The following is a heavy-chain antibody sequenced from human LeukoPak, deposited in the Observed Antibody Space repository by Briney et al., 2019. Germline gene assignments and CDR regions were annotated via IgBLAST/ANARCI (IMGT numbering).Heavy chain of an antibody. J-gene: IGHJ4*02. CDR3: ARRGYCSGGSCYGTYYFDY. Sequence: PGGSLRLSCAASGFTFSSYSMNWVRQAPGKGLEWVSSISSSSSYIYYADSVKGRLTISRDNAKNSLYLQMNSLRAEDTAVYYCARRGYCSGGSCYGTYYFDYWGQGTLVTVSS. CDR1: GFTFSSYS. V-gene: IGHV3-21*01. CDR2: ISSSSSYI. D-gene: IGHD2-15*01.